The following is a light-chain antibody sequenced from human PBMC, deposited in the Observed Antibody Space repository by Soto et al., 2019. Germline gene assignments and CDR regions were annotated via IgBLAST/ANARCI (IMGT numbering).Light chain of an antibody. CDR1: QSVSASY. CDR2: GAS. V-gene: IGKV3-20*01. J-gene: IGKJ1*01. CDR3: QQYGSSPRT. Sequence: EIVLTQSPVTLSLSPWERVTLSCRASQSVSASYLAWYQQKPGQAPRLLIYGASSRATGIPDRFSGSGSGTDFTLTISRLEPEDFAVYYCQQYGSSPRTFGQGTKVDI.